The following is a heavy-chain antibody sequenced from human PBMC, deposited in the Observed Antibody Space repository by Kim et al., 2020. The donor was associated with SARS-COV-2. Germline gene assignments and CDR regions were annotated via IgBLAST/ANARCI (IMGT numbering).Heavy chain of an antibody. CDR2: T. V-gene: IGHV1-3*01. D-gene: IGHD2-21*01. Sequence: TRVSRTLQSRRTITRDTSASTVYMELSSLRSEDTAVYYCVRLIQGRAPDYWGQGTLVTVSS. J-gene: IGHJ4*02. CDR3: VRLIQGRAPDY.